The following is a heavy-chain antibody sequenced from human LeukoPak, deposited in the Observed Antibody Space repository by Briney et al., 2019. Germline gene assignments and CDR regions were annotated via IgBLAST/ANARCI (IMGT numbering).Heavy chain of an antibody. CDR1: GGSISSGGYY. V-gene: IGHV4-31*03. CDR2: IYYSGST. CDR3: ARGGDYGDYCDY. J-gene: IGHJ4*02. D-gene: IGHD4-17*01. Sequence: PSETLSLTCTVSGGSISSGGYYWSWIRQHPGKGLEWIGYIYYSGSTCYNPSLKSRVTMSVDTSKNQFSLKLSSVTAADTAVYYCARGGDYGDYCDYWGQGTLVTVSS.